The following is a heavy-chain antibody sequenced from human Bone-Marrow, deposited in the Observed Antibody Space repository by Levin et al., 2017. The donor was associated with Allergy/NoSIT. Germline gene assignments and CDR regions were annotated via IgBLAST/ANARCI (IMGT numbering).Heavy chain of an antibody. D-gene: IGHD2-15*01. J-gene: IGHJ3*01. CDR2: INPKSGDS. V-gene: IGHV1-8*02. CDR1: GNSFLNYD. CDR3: ARGVLQAWGNAFDL. Sequence: RASVKVSCKTSGNSFLNYDFNWVRQATGQGLEWMGWINPKSGDSGYAQKFQGRVTITANTSISTAYMELSSLRSEDTAVYFCARGVLQAWGNAFDLWGQGTLVIVSS.